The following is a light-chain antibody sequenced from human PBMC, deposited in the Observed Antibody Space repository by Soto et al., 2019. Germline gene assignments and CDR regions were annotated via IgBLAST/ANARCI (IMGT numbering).Light chain of an antibody. CDR3: QQRTNWLT. Sequence: EIVLTQSPATLSLSPGERATLSCRASQNVSTYLAWYQQKPGQAPRLLIYDASNRATGIPARFSGSGSGTDFTLTISSLEPEGFAVYYCQQRTNWLTFGPGTKVDIK. CDR2: DAS. CDR1: QNVSTY. V-gene: IGKV3-11*01. J-gene: IGKJ3*01.